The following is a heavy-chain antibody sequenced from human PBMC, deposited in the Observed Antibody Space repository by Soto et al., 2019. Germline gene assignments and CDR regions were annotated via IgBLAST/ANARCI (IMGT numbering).Heavy chain of an antibody. CDR1: GFTFSSYG. CDR2: ISYDGSNK. V-gene: IGHV3-30*18. CDR3: EKGSGYGSIAYYYYGMDV. J-gene: IGHJ6*02. Sequence: QVQLVESGGGVVQPGRALRLSCAASGFTFSSYGMHWVRQAPGKGLEWVAGISYDGSNKYYADSVKGRFTISRDNSKNTLYLHMNSLRAEDTAVYYCEKGSGYGSIAYYYYGMDVWCQGTTVTVSS. D-gene: IGHD5-12*01.